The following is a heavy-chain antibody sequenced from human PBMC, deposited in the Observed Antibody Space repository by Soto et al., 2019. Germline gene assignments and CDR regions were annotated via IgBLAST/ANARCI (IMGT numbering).Heavy chain of an antibody. CDR3: ARGGYSSSWKYDY. CDR1: GGTFSSYA. V-gene: IGHV1-69*13. Sequence: SVEVSCKASGGTFSSYAISWVRQSPGQGLEWMGGIIPIFGTANYAQKFQGRVTITADESTSTAYMELSSLRSEDTAVYYCARGGYSSSWKYDYWGQGTLVTVSS. D-gene: IGHD6-13*01. J-gene: IGHJ4*02. CDR2: IIPIFGTA.